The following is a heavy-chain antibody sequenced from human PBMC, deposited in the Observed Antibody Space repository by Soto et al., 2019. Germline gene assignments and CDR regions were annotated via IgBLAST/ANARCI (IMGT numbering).Heavy chain of an antibody. CDR3: ARGGLRFYYYYYGMDV. CDR1: VGSISSGGYY. D-gene: IGHD5-12*01. Sequence: PSETLSLTCTVSVGSISSGGYYWSWIRQHPGKGLEWIGYIYYSGSTYYNPSLKSRVTISVDTSKNQFSLKLSSVTAADTAVYYCARGGLRFYYYYYGMDVWGQGTTVTVSS. V-gene: IGHV4-31*03. J-gene: IGHJ6*02. CDR2: IYYSGST.